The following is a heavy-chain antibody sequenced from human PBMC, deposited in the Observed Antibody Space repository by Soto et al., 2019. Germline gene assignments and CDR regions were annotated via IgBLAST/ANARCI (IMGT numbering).Heavy chain of an antibody. V-gene: IGHV4-59*01. J-gene: IGHJ4*02. CDR2: IYHTGTT. Sequence: QVQLQESGPGLVKPSGTLSLTCHVSGSYMSDYYWSWIRQSPGKGLEWFGYIYHTGTTNYNPARKSRVTMSIDTSRNQFSLRVRSVTAADTDVYFCTRVPLDYTDGPDFWGQGTRVTVSS. D-gene: IGHD3-16*01. CDR3: TRVPLDYTDGPDF. CDR1: GSYMSDYY.